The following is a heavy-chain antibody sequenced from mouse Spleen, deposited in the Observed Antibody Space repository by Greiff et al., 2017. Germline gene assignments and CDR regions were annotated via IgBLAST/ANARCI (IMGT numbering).Heavy chain of an antibody. D-gene: IGHD4-1*01. V-gene: IGHV2-2*01. CDR2: IWSGGST. CDR1: GFSLTSYG. Sequence: QVQLQQSGPGLVQPSQSLSITCTVSGFSLTSYGVHWVRQSPGKGLEWLGVIWSGGSTDYNAAFISRLSISKDNSKSQVFFKMNSLQADDTAIYYCARLGRNYAMDYWGQGTSVTVSS. J-gene: IGHJ4*01. CDR3: ARLGRNYAMDY.